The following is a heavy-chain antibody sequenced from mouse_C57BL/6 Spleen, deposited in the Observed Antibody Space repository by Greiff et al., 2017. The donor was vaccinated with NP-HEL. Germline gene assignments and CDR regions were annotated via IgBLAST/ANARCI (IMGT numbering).Heavy chain of an antibody. CDR1: GYTFTSYG. J-gene: IGHJ4*01. CDR3: ARDGYDGIYAMDY. D-gene: IGHD2-2*01. Sequence: VQGVESGAELARPGASVKLSCKASGYTFTSYGISWVKQRTGQGLEWIGEIYPRSGNTYYNEKFKGKATLTADKSSSTAYMELRSLTSEDSAVYFCARDGYDGIYAMDYWGQGTSVTVSS. V-gene: IGHV1-81*01. CDR2: IYPRSGNT.